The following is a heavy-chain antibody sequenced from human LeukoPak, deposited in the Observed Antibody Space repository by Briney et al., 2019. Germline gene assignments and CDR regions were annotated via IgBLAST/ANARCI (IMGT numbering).Heavy chain of an antibody. J-gene: IGHJ4*02. V-gene: IGHV3-23*01. CDR3: ARGVEPLAANTLAY. D-gene: IGHD1-14*01. CDR2: ISGSGGST. Sequence: TGGSLRLSCAAPGFTFSSYAMSWVRQAPGKGLEWVSAISGSGGSTYYADSVKGRFTISRDNSKNTLYLEMNSLSPDDTAVYYCARGVEPLAANTLAYWGQGTLVTVSS. CDR1: GFTFSSYA.